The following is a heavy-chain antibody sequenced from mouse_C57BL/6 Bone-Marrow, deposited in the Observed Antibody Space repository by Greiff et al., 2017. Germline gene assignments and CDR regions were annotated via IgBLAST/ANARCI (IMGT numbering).Heavy chain of an antibody. Sequence: QVQLQQSGAELARPGASVKLSCKASGYTFTSYGISWVKQRTGQGLEWIGEIYPRSGNTYYNEKFKGKATLTADKSSSTAYKELRSLTSEDSAVYFCAKGCDDYYWYFDVWGTGTTVTVSS. CDR3: AKGCDDYYWYFDV. J-gene: IGHJ1*03. CDR1: GYTFTSYG. D-gene: IGHD2-4*01. V-gene: IGHV1-81*01. CDR2: IYPRSGNT.